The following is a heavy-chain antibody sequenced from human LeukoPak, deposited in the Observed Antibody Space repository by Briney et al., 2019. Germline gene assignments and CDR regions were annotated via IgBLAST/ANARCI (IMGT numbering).Heavy chain of an antibody. V-gene: IGHV1-2*02. D-gene: IGHD5-18*01. CDR1: GYTFTDYY. J-gene: IGHJ4*02. CDR2: INPNSGGT. CDR3: ARPSGYSYQFDS. Sequence: ASVKVSCKASGYTFTDYYMHWVRQAPGQGLEWMGWINPNSGGTNYAQKFQGRVTMTRDTSVSTAYMELSRLRSDDTAIYYCARPSGYSYQFDSWGQGTLVTVSS.